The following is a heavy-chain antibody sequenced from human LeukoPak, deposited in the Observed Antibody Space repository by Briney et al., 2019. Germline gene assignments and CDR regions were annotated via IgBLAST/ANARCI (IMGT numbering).Heavy chain of an antibody. CDR1: GYTFTSYG. Sequence: ASVKVSCKASGYTFTSYGISWVRQAPGQGLEWMGWISAYNGNTNYAQKLQGRVTMTTDTSTSTAYMELRSLRSDDTAVYYCAAGSRGPTQPHYFGYWGQGTLVTVSS. CDR3: AAGSRGPTQPHYFGY. D-gene: IGHD3-10*01. J-gene: IGHJ4*02. V-gene: IGHV1-18*01. CDR2: ISAYNGNT.